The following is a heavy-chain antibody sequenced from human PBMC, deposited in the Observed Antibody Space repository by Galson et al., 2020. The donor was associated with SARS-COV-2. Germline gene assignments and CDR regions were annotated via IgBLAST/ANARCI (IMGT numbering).Heavy chain of an antibody. CDR2: IFYDGSYK. Sequence: GESLKISCAASGFTFSDHAIHWVRQAPGKGLEWVAQIFYDGSYKYYGDSVKGRFTISRDSSENMVYLQMNNLKVDDTAVYYCARDGQLSSGWAFDYWGQGTLVTVSS. CDR1: GFTFSDHA. J-gene: IGHJ4*02. CDR3: ARDGQLSSGWAFDY. D-gene: IGHD6-19*01. V-gene: IGHV3-33*01.